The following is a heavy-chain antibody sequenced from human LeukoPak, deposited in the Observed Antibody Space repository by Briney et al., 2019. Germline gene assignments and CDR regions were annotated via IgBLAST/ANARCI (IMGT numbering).Heavy chain of an antibody. D-gene: IGHD6-6*01. V-gene: IGHV3-30*18. CDR3: AKALSKLVLGMDV. CDR2: ISYDGSNK. J-gene: IGHJ6*02. Sequence: GRSLRLSCAASGFTFSSYGMHWVRQAPGKGPPWVAVISYDGSNKYYADSVKGRFTISRDNSKNTLYLQMNSLRAEDTAVYYCAKALSKLVLGMDVWGQGTTVTVSS. CDR1: GFTFSSYG.